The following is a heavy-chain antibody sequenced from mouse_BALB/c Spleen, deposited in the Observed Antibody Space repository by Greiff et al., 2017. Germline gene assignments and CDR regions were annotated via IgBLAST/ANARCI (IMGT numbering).Heavy chain of an antibody. CDR3: ARNAISYGNYPWFAY. J-gene: IGHJ3*01. D-gene: IGHD2-10*02. V-gene: IGHV2-4-1*01. Sequence: QVQLKQSGPGLVQPSQCLSITCTVSGFSLTSYGVHWVRQSPGKGLEWLGVIWSGGSTDYNAAFISRLSISKDNSKSKVFFKMNSMQADDTATYYCARNAISYGNYPWFAYWGQGTLVTVSA. CDR2: IWSGGST. CDR1: GFSLTSYG.